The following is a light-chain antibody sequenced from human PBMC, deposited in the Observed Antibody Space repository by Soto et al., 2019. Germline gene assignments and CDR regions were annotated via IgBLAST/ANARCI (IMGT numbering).Light chain of an antibody. CDR2: MIS. V-gene: IGKV2-24*01. CDR1: QRLVHSDVNTY. CDR3: MQAPQAYT. Sequence: DIVLTQTLLSSPVTLGQPASISCRSSQRLVHSDVNTYLTWLQQRPGQPLRLLIYMISNQFSGVPDRYSGSGAGTHYTLKISRVEADDVGVYYLMQAPQAYTFGRGTKLEIK. J-gene: IGKJ2*01.